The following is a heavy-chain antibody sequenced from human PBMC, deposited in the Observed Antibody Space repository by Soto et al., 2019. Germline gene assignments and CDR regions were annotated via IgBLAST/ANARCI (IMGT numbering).Heavy chain of an antibody. V-gene: IGHV4-31*03. Sequence: SETLSLTCTVSGGSISSGGYYWSWIRQHPGKGLEWIGYFYYSGISYYNPSLKSRVTISVDTSKNQFFLKLSSVTAADTAVYYCARDSHNYDILTGYYRGWFDPWGQGTLVTVSS. D-gene: IGHD3-9*01. J-gene: IGHJ5*02. CDR2: FYYSGIS. CDR3: ARDSHNYDILTGYYRGWFDP. CDR1: GGSISSGGYY.